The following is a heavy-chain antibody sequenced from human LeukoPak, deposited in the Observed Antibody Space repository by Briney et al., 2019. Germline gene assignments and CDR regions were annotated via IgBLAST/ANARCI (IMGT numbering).Heavy chain of an antibody. CDR3: AAEIYGYNSECCTFDF. D-gene: IGHD4-23*01. V-gene: IGHV1-58*02. J-gene: IGHJ3*01. Sequence: SVKVSCKTSGFTFSNSAIQWVRQARGQRLEWIGWIGVAGGNTNYAQRFRDRVTITRDMSTSTAYMEVSSLRSEDTAVYYCAAEIYGYNSECCTFDFWGPGTPVTVSS. CDR1: GFTFSNSA. CDR2: IGVAGGNT.